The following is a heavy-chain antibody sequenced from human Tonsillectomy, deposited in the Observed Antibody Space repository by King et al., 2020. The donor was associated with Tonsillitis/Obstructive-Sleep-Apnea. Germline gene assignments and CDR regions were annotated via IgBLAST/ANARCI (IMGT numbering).Heavy chain of an antibody. CDR3: ARIRAAGAGRTPWFDP. Sequence: VTLKESGPVLVKPTETLTLTCAVSGFSLSNVGMGVSWIRQPPGKALEWLAHMFSNYEKSYSTSLKIRLTISKDTSKRQVVLTMTNLDPVEPGTYYCARIRAAGAGRTPWFDPWGQGTLVTVSS. D-gene: IGHD6-19*01. CDR1: GFSLSNVGMG. J-gene: IGHJ5*02. V-gene: IGHV2-26*01. CDR2: MFSNYEK.